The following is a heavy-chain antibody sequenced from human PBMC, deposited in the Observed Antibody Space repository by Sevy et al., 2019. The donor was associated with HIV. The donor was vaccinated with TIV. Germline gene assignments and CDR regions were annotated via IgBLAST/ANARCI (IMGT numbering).Heavy chain of an antibody. V-gene: IGHV3-49*04. CDR3: TRWKAAQSIFDY. CDR1: GFTFGDYC. Sequence: GGCLRLSCTASGFTFGDYCMIWVRQAPGKGLEWVAFLKSDVYGGTVDHAASVRGRFVISRDDSKTIAYLQMNDLKAEDTGVYYCTRWKAAQSIFDYWGQGALVTVSS. J-gene: IGHJ4*02. D-gene: IGHD6-13*01. CDR2: LKSDVYGGTV.